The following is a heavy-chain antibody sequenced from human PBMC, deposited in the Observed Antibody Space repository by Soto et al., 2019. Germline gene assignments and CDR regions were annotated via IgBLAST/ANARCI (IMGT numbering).Heavy chain of an antibody. D-gene: IGHD1-26*01. J-gene: IGHJ4*02. CDR2: IRAKSNKYAT. V-gene: IGHV3-73*01. CDR3: NSGSYYSST. CDR1: GFSFSGSA. Sequence: QPXGSLRLSCSASGFSFSGSAIHWVRQASGKGLEWVGRIRAKSNKYATLYAESVKGRFTISRDDSQSTAYLEMNSLKTEDTAVYYCNSGSYYSSTWGQGTLVTVSS.